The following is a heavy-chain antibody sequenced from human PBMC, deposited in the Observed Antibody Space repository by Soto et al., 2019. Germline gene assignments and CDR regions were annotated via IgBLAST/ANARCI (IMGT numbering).Heavy chain of an antibody. J-gene: IGHJ4*02. Sequence: QVQVVQSGAEVQKPASSVKVSCKPSGGTFNPYTVNWVRLAPGHGLEWMGRFIPILDMANYAQKFQDRVTITADRSTFTAYMELNSLTSDDTAVYYCAITYCRDNSCPRDFDFWGPGTRVTVSS. CDR3: AITYCRDNSCPRDFDF. D-gene: IGHD2-21*01. CDR2: FIPILDMA. CDR1: GGTFNPYT. V-gene: IGHV1-69*02.